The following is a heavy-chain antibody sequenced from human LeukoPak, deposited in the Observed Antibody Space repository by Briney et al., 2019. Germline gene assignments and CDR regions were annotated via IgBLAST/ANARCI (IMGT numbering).Heavy chain of an antibody. CDR3: ARDRSGDQYFDL. J-gene: IGHJ2*01. CDR2: ISSSSSYI. D-gene: IGHD6-25*01. Sequence: PGGSLRLSCAASGFTFSSYSMNWVRQAPGKGLEWVSSISSSSSYIYYADSVKGRFTISRDNAKNSLYLQMNSLRAEDTAVYYCARDRSGDQYFDLWGRGTLVTVSS. CDR1: GFTFSSYS. V-gene: IGHV3-21*01.